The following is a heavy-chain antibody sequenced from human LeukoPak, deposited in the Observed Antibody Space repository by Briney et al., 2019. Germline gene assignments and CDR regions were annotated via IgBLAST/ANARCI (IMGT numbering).Heavy chain of an antibody. CDR2: ISAYNGNT. CDR1: GYTFTSYG. D-gene: IGHD6-19*01. Sequence: ASVKVSCKASGYTFTSYGISWVRQAPGQGLEWMGWISAYNGNTNYAQKLQGRVTMTTDTSTSTAYMELRSLRSDDTAVYYCARISLGSGWYRDYYYYMDVCGKGTTVTVSS. CDR3: ARISLGSGWYRDYYYYMDV. J-gene: IGHJ6*03. V-gene: IGHV1-18*01.